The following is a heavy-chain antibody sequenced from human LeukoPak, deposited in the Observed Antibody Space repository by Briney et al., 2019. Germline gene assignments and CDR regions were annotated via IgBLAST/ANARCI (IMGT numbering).Heavy chain of an antibody. CDR3: ARDVAGNWNYGYNWFDP. Sequence: PSETLSLTCTVSGGSISSYYWSWIRQPPGKGLEWIGYIYYSGSTNYNPSLKSRVTISVDTSKNQFSLKLSSVTAADTAVYYCARDVAGNWNYGYNWFDPWGQGTLVTVSS. V-gene: IGHV4-59*01. CDR2: IYYSGST. CDR1: GGSISSYY. D-gene: IGHD1-7*01. J-gene: IGHJ5*02.